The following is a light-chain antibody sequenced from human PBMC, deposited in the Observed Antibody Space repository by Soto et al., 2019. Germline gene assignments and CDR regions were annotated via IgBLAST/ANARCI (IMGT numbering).Light chain of an antibody. CDR2: GAS. Sequence: DIQMTQSPSSLSASVGDRVTITCRTSQSINTYLNWYQQKPGKAPKVLIYGASSLQSGVPLRFSGGGSGTDFTLTISSLQPEDFATYYCQESYSSLWGTCGQGTKVDI. J-gene: IGKJ1*01. CDR1: QSINTY. V-gene: IGKV1-39*01. CDR3: QESYSSLWGT.